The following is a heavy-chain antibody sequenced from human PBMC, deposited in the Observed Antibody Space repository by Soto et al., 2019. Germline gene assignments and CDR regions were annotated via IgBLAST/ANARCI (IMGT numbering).Heavy chain of an antibody. J-gene: IGHJ3*02. Sequence: TSETLSLTCAVYGGSFSGYYWSWIRQPPGKGLEWIGEINHSGSTNYNPSLKSRVTISVDTSKNQFSLKLSSVTAADTAVYYCARGGYYDILTGYSSAFDIWGQGTMVTVSS. CDR1: GGSFSGYY. CDR3: ARGGYYDILTGYSSAFDI. CDR2: INHSGST. V-gene: IGHV4-34*01. D-gene: IGHD3-9*01.